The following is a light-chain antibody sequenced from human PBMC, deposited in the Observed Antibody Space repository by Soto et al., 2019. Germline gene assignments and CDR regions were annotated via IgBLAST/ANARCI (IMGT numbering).Light chain of an antibody. CDR2: AAS. Sequence: DIQMTQSPSPMSASVGNTVTITYRASQDINNYLVWFQQKPGTVPKXLIYAASSLQSGVPSRFSGSRSGTEFTLTISSLKNEDFATYYCLQHNSSTLTFGGGTKVDIK. V-gene: IGKV1-17*03. J-gene: IGKJ4*01. CDR1: QDINNY. CDR3: LQHNSSTLT.